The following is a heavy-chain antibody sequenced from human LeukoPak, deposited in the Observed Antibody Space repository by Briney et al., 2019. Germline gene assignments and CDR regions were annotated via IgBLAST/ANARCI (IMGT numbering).Heavy chain of an antibody. Sequence: GGSLRLSCAASGFTFDDYAMHWVRQAPGKGLEWVSGISWNSGSIGYADSVKGRFTISRDNAKNSLYLQMNSLRAEDTALYYCAKDINPNYGSGSLFDYWGQGTLVTVSS. CDR3: AKDINPNYGSGSLFDY. CDR2: ISWNSGSI. CDR1: GFTFDDYA. D-gene: IGHD3-10*01. J-gene: IGHJ4*02. V-gene: IGHV3-9*01.